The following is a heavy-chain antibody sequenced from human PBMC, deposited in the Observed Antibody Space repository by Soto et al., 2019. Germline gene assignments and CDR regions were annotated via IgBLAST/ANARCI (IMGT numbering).Heavy chain of an antibody. V-gene: IGHV3-13*01. CDR2: IGTAGDT. Sequence: EVQLVESGGGLVQPGGSLRLSCAASGFTFSSYDMHWVRQATGKGLEWVSAIGTAGDTYYPGSVKGRFTISRENAKNSLYLQMNSLRAGDTAVYYCARGLPGYSSGRDEPLWFDPWGQGTLVTVSS. CDR1: GFTFSSYD. D-gene: IGHD6-19*01. CDR3: ARGLPGYSSGRDEPLWFDP. J-gene: IGHJ5*02.